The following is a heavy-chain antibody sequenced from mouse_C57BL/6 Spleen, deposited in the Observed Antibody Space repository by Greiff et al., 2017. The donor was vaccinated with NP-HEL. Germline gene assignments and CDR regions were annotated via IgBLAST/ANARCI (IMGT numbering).Heavy chain of an antibody. CDR2: IDPSDSYT. CDR1: GYTFTSYW. D-gene: IGHD4-1*01. V-gene: IGHV1-69*01. Sequence: QVQLQQPGAELVMPGASVKLSCKASGYTFTSYWMHWVKQRPGQGLEWIGEIDPSDSYTNYNQKFKGKSTLTVDKSSSTAYMQLSSLTSEDSAVYYCARSREANWDSDYWGQGTTLTVSS. J-gene: IGHJ2*01. CDR3: ARSREANWDSDY.